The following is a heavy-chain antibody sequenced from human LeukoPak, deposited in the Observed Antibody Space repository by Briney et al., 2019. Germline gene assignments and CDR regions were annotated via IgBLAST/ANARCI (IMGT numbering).Heavy chain of an antibody. CDR3: ANLPYSSGSWVAFDI. J-gene: IGHJ3*02. V-gene: IGHV4-59*08. D-gene: IGHD3-22*01. CDR2: IYYSGST. Sequence: SETLSLTCTVSGGSISSYYWSWIRQPPGKGLEWIGYIYYSGSTNYNPSLKSRVTISVDTSKNQFSLKLSSVTAADTAVYYCANLPYSSGSWVAFDIWGQGTMVTVSS. CDR1: GGSISSYY.